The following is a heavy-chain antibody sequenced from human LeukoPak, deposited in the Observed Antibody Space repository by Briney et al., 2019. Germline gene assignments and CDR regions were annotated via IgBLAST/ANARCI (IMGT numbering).Heavy chain of an antibody. J-gene: IGHJ3*02. D-gene: IGHD6-13*01. CDR2: ISGSGGST. CDR1: GFTFSSYS. CDR3: ARDEAAAGTDAFDI. V-gene: IGHV3-23*01. Sequence: GGSLRLSCAASGFTFSSYSMNWVRQAPGKGLEWVSAISGSGGSTYYADSVKGRFTISRDNSKNTLYLQMNSLRAEDTAVYYCARDEAAAGTDAFDIWGQGTMVTVSS.